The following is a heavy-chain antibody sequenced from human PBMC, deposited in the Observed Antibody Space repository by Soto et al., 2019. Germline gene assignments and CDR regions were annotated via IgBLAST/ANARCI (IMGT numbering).Heavy chain of an antibody. CDR2: INAGNGNT. V-gene: IGHV1-3*01. CDR1: GYTFTSYA. D-gene: IGHD6-13*01. Sequence: QVQLVQSGAEVKKPGASVKVSCKASGYTFTSYAIHWVRQAPGQRLEWMGWINAGNGNTKYSQKFQGRVTITRDTSASTAYMELSSLRSEDTAVYYCARTGSSSWFWFEPWGQGTLVTVSS. J-gene: IGHJ5*02. CDR3: ARTGSSSWFWFEP.